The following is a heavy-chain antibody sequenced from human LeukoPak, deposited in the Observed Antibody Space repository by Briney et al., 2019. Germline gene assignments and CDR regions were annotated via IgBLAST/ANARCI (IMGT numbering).Heavy chain of an antibody. CDR1: GYTFSGTGWY. V-gene: IGHV1-2*02. CDR2: IYPYTGAT. D-gene: IGHD3-10*01. Sequence: GASVKVSCKASGYTFSGTGWYLYWLRQAPGQGLECMGWIYPYTGATHYAQKFQGRVAMTRDPSISTAYMELSRLRPDDTAVYYCARDGPAQMVDFDYWGQGTLVTVSS. J-gene: IGHJ4*02. CDR3: ARDGPAQMVDFDY.